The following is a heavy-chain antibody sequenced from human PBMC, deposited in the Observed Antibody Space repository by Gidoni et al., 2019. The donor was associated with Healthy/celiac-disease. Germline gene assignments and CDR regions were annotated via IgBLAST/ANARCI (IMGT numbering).Heavy chain of an antibody. D-gene: IGHD1-7*01. V-gene: IGHV1-18*01. CDR2: ISAYNGNT. J-gene: IGHJ6*02. CDR3: ARVTGTTSHYYGMNV. Sequence: QVQLVQSGAEVKKPGASVKVSCKASGYTFTSYGISWVRQAPGQGLAWMGWISAYNGNTNYAQKLQSRVTMTTDTSTSTAYMELRSLGSDDTAVYYCARVTGTTSHYYGMNVWGQGTTVTVSS. CDR1: GYTFTSYG.